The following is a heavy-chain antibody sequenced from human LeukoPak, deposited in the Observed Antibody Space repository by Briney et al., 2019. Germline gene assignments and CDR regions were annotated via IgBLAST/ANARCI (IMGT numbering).Heavy chain of an antibody. CDR1: GFTFSNYM. J-gene: IGHJ4*02. V-gene: IGHV3-74*01. Sequence: GGSLRLSCAASGFTFSNYMMHWVRQAPGKGLVWVSRIKSDGITITYADSVKGRFTISRDNAKNTLYLQMNSLRAEDTAVYYCARAFDYWGQGTLVTVSS. CDR3: ARAFDY. CDR2: IKSDGITI.